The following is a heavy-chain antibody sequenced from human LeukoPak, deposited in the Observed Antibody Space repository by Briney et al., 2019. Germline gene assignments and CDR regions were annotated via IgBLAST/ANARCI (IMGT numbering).Heavy chain of an antibody. CDR2: INNDGSST. CDR1: GFTFSSYW. D-gene: IGHD3-10*01. CDR3: ASEGITMVRARDYYMDV. V-gene: IGHV3-74*01. J-gene: IGHJ6*03. Sequence: QAGGSLRLSCAASGFTFSSYWMHWVRQVPGKGLVWVSRINNDGSSTTYADSVKGRFTISRDNSKNTLYLQMNSLRAEDTAVYYCASEGITMVRARDYYMDVWGKGTTVTVSS.